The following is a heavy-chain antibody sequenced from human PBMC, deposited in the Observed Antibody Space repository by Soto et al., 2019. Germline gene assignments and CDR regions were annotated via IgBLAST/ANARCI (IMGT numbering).Heavy chain of an antibody. CDR2: ISWNSGSI. CDR1: GFNFDDYA. V-gene: IGHV3-9*01. CDR3: AKDVSGYYYGSGSSSPSFDY. Sequence: EVQLVESGGGLVQPGRSLRLSCAASGFNFDDYAMHWVRQAPGKGLEWVSGISWNSGSIGYAETVKGRFTISRDNAKKSLFLQMNSLRAEDTALYYCAKDVSGYYYGSGSSSPSFDYWGQGTLVTVSS. D-gene: IGHD3-10*01. J-gene: IGHJ4*02.